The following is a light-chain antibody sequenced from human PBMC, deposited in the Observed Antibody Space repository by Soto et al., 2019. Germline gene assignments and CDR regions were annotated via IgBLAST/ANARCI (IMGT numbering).Light chain of an antibody. J-gene: IGLJ2*01. Sequence: QSVLTQPPSASGTPGQRVTFSCSGSSSNIGSNTVNWYQQLPGTAPKLLIYSNNQRPSGVPDRFSGSKSGTSASLAISGLQSEDEADYYCAAWDDSLNRDVVFGGGTKLTVL. CDR3: AAWDDSLNRDVV. V-gene: IGLV1-44*01. CDR2: SNN. CDR1: SSNIGSNT.